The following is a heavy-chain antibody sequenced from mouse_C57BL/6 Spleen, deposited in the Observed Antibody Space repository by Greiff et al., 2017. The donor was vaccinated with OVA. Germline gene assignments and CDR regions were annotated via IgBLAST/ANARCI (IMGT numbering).Heavy chain of an antibody. CDR1: GYSITSGYY. J-gene: IGHJ2*01. V-gene: IGHV3-6*01. CDR3: ARGGAYSNSFGY. D-gene: IGHD2-5*01. CDR2: ISYDGSN. Sequence: EVQLVESGPGLVKPSQSLSLTCSVTGYSITSGYYWNWIRQFPGNKLEWMGYISYDGSNNYNPSLKNRISITRDTSKNQFFLKLNSVTTEDTATYYCARGGAYSNSFGYWGQGTTLTGSS.